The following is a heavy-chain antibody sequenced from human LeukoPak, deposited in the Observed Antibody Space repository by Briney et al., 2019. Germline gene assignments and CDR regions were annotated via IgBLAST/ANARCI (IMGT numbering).Heavy chain of an antibody. Sequence: GASVKVSCKASGYTFTSYDINWVRQATGQGLEWMGWMNPNSGNTGYAQKFQGRVTITRNTSISTAYMELSSLRSEDTAVYYCARAVNYGSGSYSWFDPWGQGTLVTVSS. CDR2: MNPNSGNT. CDR1: GYTFTSYD. V-gene: IGHV1-8*03. CDR3: ARAVNYGSGSYSWFDP. J-gene: IGHJ5*02. D-gene: IGHD3-10*01.